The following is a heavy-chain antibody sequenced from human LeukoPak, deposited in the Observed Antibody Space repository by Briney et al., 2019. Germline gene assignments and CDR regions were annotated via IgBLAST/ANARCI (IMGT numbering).Heavy chain of an antibody. D-gene: IGHD2-15*01. V-gene: IGHV3-30*04. CDR1: GFTFSSYA. J-gene: IGHJ6*02. CDR3: ARLYCSGGSCYPNDYGMDV. CDR2: ISYDGSNK. Sequence: GGSLRLSCAASGFTFSSYAMHWVRQAPGKGLEWVAVISYDGSNKYYADSVKGRFTISRDNSKNTLYLQMNSLRAEDTAVYYCARLYCSGGSCYPNDYGMDVWGQGTTVTVSS.